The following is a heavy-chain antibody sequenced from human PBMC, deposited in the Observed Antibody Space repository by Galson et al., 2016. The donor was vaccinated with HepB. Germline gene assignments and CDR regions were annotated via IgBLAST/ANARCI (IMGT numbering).Heavy chain of an antibody. CDR3: TREGMYYGSVSYYNPGGY. J-gene: IGHJ4*02. V-gene: IGHV1-69*06. D-gene: IGHD3-10*01. CDR1: GGTFSSSA. Sequence: SVKVSCKASGGTFSSSAISWVRQAPGQGLEWMGGIIPIFGTSNYAQKFQGRVTITADKSTSTAYMELSSLISVDTALYYCTREGMYYGSVSYYNPGGYWGQGTLVTVRS. CDR2: IIPIFGTS.